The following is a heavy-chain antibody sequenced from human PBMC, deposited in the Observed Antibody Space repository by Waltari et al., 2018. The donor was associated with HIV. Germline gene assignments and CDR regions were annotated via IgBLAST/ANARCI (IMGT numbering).Heavy chain of an antibody. J-gene: IGHJ4*02. D-gene: IGHD1-1*01. CDR2: ISHNEKT. V-gene: IGHV4-34*01. CDR1: GASFDGYF. Sequence: QVRLHQWGAGLLRPSETLSLTCAVSGASFDGYFWSWIRQSPGTGLEWIGEISHNEKTNQNPSLKSRVSMSIDTSKKHFSLKLSSVTAADTAVYYCASQDTATRTSNFQYWGQGTPVTVSS. CDR3: ASQDTATRTSNFQY.